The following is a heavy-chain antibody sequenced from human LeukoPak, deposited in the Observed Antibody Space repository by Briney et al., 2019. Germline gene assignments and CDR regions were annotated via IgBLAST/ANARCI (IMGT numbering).Heavy chain of an antibody. CDR1: GDSIGRYF. Sequence: SETLSLTCTVSGDSIGRYFWSWIRQSPGKGLEWIAYIFDSGRANHNPSLKSRVTISVDTSRNQFSLRLGSVTAADTAVYYCTRGRGYGGDSLRSFDYWGQGTLVTVSS. CDR3: TRGRGYGGDSLRSFDY. CDR2: IFDSGRA. J-gene: IGHJ4*02. V-gene: IGHV4-59*01. D-gene: IGHD4-23*01.